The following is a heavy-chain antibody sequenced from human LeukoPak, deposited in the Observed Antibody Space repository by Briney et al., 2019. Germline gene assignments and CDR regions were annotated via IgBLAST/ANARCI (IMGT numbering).Heavy chain of an antibody. CDR1: GFTFSSYA. J-gene: IGHJ4*02. V-gene: IGHV3-30-3*01. Sequence: GRSLRLSCAASGFTFSSYAMHWVRQAPGKGLEWVAVISYDGSNKYYADSVKGRFTISRDNSKNTLYLQINSLRAEDTAVYYCARVAYYYDSSGPDYWGQGTLVTVSA. CDR3: ARVAYYYDSSGPDY. CDR2: ISYDGSNK. D-gene: IGHD3-22*01.